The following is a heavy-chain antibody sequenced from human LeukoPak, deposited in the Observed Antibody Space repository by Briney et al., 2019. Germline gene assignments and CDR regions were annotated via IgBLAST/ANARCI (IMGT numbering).Heavy chain of an antibody. CDR3: ARARGYNWNYVGYYFDY. Sequence: GGSLRLSCAASGFTFSSYSMNWVRQAPGKGLEWVSSISSSSGYIYYADSVKGRFTISRDNAKNSLYLQMNSLRAEDTALYHCARARGYNWNYVGYYFDYWGQGTLVTVSS. D-gene: IGHD1-7*01. V-gene: IGHV3-21*04. CDR2: ISSSSGYI. J-gene: IGHJ4*02. CDR1: GFTFSSYS.